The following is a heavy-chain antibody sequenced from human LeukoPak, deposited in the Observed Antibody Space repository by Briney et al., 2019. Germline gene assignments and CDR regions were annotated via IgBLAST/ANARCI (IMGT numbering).Heavy chain of an antibody. V-gene: IGHV3-9*02. CDR2: FSRYSGSI. CDR3: AKERVDSSTWYVLDY. D-gene: IGHD6-13*01. CDR1: GFTSAVYA. Sequence: GGSLTPSWAAAGFTSAVYAMHWDRQAHGNCSEWVSAFSRYSGSIGYASTVKGRLGISRKNAKNSLYLQMNSLRPEDTALYYCAKERVDSSTWYVLDYWGQGTLVTVSS. J-gene: IGHJ4*02.